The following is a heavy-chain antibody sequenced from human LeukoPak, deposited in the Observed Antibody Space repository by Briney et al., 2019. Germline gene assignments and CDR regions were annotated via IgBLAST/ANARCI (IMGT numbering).Heavy chain of an antibody. Sequence: ASVKVSCKASGYTFTSYYMHWVRQAPGQGLEWMGIINPSGGSTSYAQKFQGRVTMTRDMSTSTVYMELSSLRSEDTAVYYCARYLPHTYYYDSSGYYYFDYWGQGTLVTVSS. CDR1: GYTFTSYY. CDR2: INPSGGST. CDR3: ARYLPHTYYYDSSGYYYFDY. J-gene: IGHJ4*02. D-gene: IGHD3-22*01. V-gene: IGHV1-46*01.